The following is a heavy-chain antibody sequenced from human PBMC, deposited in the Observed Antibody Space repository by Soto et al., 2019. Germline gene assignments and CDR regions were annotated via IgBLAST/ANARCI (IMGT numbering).Heavy chain of an antibody. CDR3: ARGLYSIYFLDYYYYMDV. J-gene: IGHJ6*03. V-gene: IGHV4-34*01. D-gene: IGHD4-4*01. CDR1: GGSFSGYY. CDR2: INHSGST. Sequence: TSETLSLTCAVYGGSFSGYYWSWIRQPPGKGLEWIGEINHSGSTNYNPSLKSRVTISVDTSKNQFSLKLSSVTAADTAVYYCARGLYSIYFLDYYYYMDVWGKGTTVTVS.